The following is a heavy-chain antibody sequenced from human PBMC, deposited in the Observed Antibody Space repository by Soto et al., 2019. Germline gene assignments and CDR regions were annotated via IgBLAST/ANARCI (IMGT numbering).Heavy chain of an antibody. CDR3: AHRGYGDYPRDNWFDP. V-gene: IGHV2-5*01. D-gene: IGHD4-17*01. J-gene: IGHJ5*02. CDR1: GLSLSTSGRG. CDR2: IYWNDDE. Sequence: KESGPTLVKPTQTLTLTCSFSGLSLSTSGRGVGWIRQPPGKALEWLALIYWNDDERYNPSLKNRVTITKDTYKNQVVLTMTNMDPVDTATYYCAHRGYGDYPRDNWFDPWGQGTLVTVSS.